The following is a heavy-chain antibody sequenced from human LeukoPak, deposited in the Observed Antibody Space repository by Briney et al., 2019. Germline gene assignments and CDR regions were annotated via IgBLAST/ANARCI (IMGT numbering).Heavy chain of an antibody. V-gene: IGHV1-46*01. Sequence: ASVKVSCKASGYTFTSHYMHWVRQAPGQGLEWMGIINPSGGSTSYAQKFQGRVTMTRDTSTSTVYMELSSLRSEDTAVYYCASNPRPGSGSYPPLYYYYYMDVWGKGTTVTVSS. CDR3: ASNPRPGSGSYPPLYYYYYMDV. J-gene: IGHJ6*03. CDR1: GYTFTSHY. CDR2: INPSGGST. D-gene: IGHD3-10*01.